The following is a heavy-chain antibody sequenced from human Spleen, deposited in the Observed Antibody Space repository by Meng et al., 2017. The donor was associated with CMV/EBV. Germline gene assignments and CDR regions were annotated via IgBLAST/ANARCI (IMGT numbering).Heavy chain of an antibody. CDR2: MNPNTGDT. Sequence: SCRASGYTFTSYDFNWVRQATGQGLEWMGWMNPNTGDTGYAQKFQGRVTFSRNTSISTVYMEVSSLRSEDTAMYYCARDLEVFYFDSWGQGTLVTVSS. D-gene: IGHD1-1*01. CDR1: GYTFTSYD. J-gene: IGHJ4*02. CDR3: ARDLEVFYFDS. V-gene: IGHV1-8*01.